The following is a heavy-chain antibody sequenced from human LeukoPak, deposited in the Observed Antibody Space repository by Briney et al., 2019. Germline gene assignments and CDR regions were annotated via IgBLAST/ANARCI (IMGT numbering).Heavy chain of an antibody. CDR2: IYYSGST. CDR1: GGSISSYY. CDR3: ARSKRSYYGDYVNGYFDY. J-gene: IGHJ4*02. Sequence: SETLSLTCTVSGGSISSYYWSWIRQPPGKGLEWIGYIYYSGSTNYNPSLKSRVTISVDTSKNQFSLKLSSVTAADTAVYYCARSKRSYYGDYVNGYFDYWGQGTLVTVSS. D-gene: IGHD4-17*01. V-gene: IGHV4-59*01.